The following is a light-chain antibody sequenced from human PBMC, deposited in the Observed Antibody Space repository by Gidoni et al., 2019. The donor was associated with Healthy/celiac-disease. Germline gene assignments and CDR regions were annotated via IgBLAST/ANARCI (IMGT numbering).Light chain of an antibody. CDR1: SSNVGAGYY. V-gene: IGLV1-40*01. J-gene: IGLJ2*01. CDR2: GNT. Sequence: QSVRTQPTSVSGAPGQRVTISCTGSSSNVGAGYYVHWYQQLPGTATKLLIYGNTNRPSRVPDRFSGSKSGTSASRAITGLPAEDEADYYCQSYDSSLSGSEVFGGGTKLTVL. CDR3: QSYDSSLSGSEV.